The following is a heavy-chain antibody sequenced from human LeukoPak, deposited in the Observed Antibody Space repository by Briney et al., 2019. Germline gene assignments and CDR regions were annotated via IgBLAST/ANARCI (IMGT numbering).Heavy chain of an antibody. CDR1: GGSFSGYY. Sequence: SETLSLTCAVYGGSFSGYYWSWIRQPPGKGLEWIGYIYYSGSTNYNPSLKSRVTISVDTSKNQFSLKLSSVTAADTAVYYCAAQRYSYGFEVDYWGQGTLVTVSS. D-gene: IGHD5-18*01. V-gene: IGHV4-59*01. J-gene: IGHJ4*02. CDR2: IYYSGST. CDR3: AAQRYSYGFEVDY.